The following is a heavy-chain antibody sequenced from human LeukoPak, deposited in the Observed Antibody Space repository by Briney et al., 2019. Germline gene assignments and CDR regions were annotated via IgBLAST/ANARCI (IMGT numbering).Heavy chain of an antibody. CDR1: GYSISAGYF. V-gene: IGHV4-38-2*01. J-gene: IGHJ3*01. CDR2: VHHTGSD. D-gene: IGHD1-26*01. CDR3: ARVIVTATHVPDAFDL. Sequence: PSETLSLTCAISGYSISAGYFWGWIRQSPVKGLEWIGSVHHTGSDYYNPSLKSRVTIAIDTSKNHFSLNLTSVTAADTAVFFCARVIVTATHVPDAFDLWGQGILVTASS.